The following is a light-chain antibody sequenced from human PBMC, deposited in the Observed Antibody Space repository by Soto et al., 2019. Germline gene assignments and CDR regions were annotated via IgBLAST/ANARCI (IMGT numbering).Light chain of an antibody. Sequence: DIQMTQSPSSLSASVGDRVTITCRASQDIRSDLGWYHQKPGKPPKRLIYAASSLQSGVPSRFSGSGSETEFTLTISSLQPEDFAIYYCQQHNSYPMTFGGGTKVEIK. V-gene: IGKV1-17*01. CDR3: QQHNSYPMT. J-gene: IGKJ4*01. CDR2: AAS. CDR1: QDIRSD.